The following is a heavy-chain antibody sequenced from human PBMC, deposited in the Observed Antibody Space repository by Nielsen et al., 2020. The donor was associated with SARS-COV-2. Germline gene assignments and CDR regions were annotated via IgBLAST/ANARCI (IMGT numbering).Heavy chain of an antibody. CDR1: GFTFSSYG. CDR3: AGSNGGFWFDP. Sequence: GGSLRLSCAASGFTFSSYGMHWVRQAPGKGLEWVAVIWYDGSNKYYADSVKGRFTISRDNSKNTLYLQMNSLRAEDTAVYYCAGSNGGFWFDPWGQGTLVTVSS. V-gene: IGHV3-33*01. CDR2: IWYDGSNK. D-gene: IGHD7-27*01. J-gene: IGHJ5*02.